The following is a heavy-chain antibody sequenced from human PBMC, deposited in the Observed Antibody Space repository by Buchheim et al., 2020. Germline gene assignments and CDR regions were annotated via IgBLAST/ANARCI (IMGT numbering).Heavy chain of an antibody. V-gene: IGHV3-48*01. CDR2: ISSSSSTI. CDR1: GFTFSSYS. J-gene: IGHJ6*02. Sequence: EVQLVESGGGLVQPGGSLRLSCAASGFTFSSYSMNWVRQAPGKGLEWVSYISSSSSTIYSADSVKGRFTISRDNAKNSLYLQMNSLRAEDTAVYYCARGFGYSYGSSPDYYGMDVWGQGTT. D-gene: IGHD5-18*01. CDR3: ARGFGYSYGSSPDYYGMDV.